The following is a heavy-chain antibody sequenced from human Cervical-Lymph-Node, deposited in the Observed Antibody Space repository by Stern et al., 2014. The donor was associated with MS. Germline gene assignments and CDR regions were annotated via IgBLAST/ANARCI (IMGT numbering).Heavy chain of an antibody. V-gene: IGHV7-4-1*02. CDR1: GYTFTNYP. CDR2: INTNTGNS. J-gene: IGHJ4*02. Sequence: VQLVESGSELRKPGASVKGSCKASGYTFTNYPMNWVRQAPGQGLEWMGWINTNTGNSTYAQGFTGRFVFSLDTSVSTAYLQISSLKAEDTAVYYCARDFVDTPMLTRSDFFDCWGQGTLVTVSS. CDR3: ARDFVDTPMLTRSDFFDC. D-gene: IGHD5-18*01.